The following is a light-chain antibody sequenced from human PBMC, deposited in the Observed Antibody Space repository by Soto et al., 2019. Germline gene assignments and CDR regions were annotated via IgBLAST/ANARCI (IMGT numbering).Light chain of an antibody. J-gene: IGLJ1*01. CDR1: SGDVGGYNY. CDR2: EVS. CDR3: RSYAGSNNYV. V-gene: IGLV2-8*01. Sequence: QSVLTQPPSGSGSPGQALTISCTGTSGDVGGYNYVSWYQQHPGKAPKLMIFEVSERPSGVPDRFSASKSGNTASLTVSGLQAEDEAAYYCRSYAGSNNYVFGTGTKVTVL.